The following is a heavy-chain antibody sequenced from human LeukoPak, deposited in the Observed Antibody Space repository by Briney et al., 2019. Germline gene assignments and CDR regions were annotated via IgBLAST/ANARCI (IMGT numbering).Heavy chain of an antibody. CDR3: ARDEIDYGSGSYFDF. J-gene: IGHJ4*02. Sequence: SETLSLTCTVSGDSIRTYHWNWIRQSRGKGLEWIGSAHYSGSGNHNPSLKRRLTISVDTSKNQVSLKLSSITAADTAVYYCARDEIDYGSGSYFDFWGQGTLVTVSS. D-gene: IGHD3-10*01. CDR1: GDSIRTYH. V-gene: IGHV4-59*01. CDR2: AHYSGSG.